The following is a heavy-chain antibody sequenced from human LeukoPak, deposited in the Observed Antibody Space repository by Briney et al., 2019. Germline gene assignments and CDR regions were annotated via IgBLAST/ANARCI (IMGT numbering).Heavy chain of an antibody. V-gene: IGHV4-39*07. J-gene: IGHJ3*02. CDR3: ASRSQITMIVVVPLAFDI. Sequence: SETLSLTCTVSGGSISSSSYYWGWIRQPPGKGLEWIGSIYYSGSTYYNPSLKSRVTISVDTSKNQFSLKLSSVTAADTAVYYCASRSQITMIVVVPLAFDIWGQGTMVTVSS. D-gene: IGHD3-22*01. CDR2: IYYSGST. CDR1: GGSISSSSYY.